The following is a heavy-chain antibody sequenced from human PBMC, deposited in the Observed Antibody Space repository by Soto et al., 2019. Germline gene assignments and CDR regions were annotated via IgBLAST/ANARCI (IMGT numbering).Heavy chain of an antibody. V-gene: IGHV3-21*01. CDR2: ITTSSSFR. Sequence: LRLSCAASGFTFSTYSMNWVRQAPGKGLEWVADITTSSSFRFYADSVKGRFTISRDDAKNSLYLQMNSLRAEDTGVYYCARDLGVALATLTLDYWGQGALVTVSS. J-gene: IGHJ4*02. CDR1: GFTFSTYS. D-gene: IGHD2-15*01. CDR3: ARDLGVALATLTLDY.